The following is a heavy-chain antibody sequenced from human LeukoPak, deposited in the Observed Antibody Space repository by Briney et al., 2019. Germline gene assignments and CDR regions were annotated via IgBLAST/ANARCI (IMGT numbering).Heavy chain of an antibody. D-gene: IGHD4-17*01. CDR1: GFTFSSYG. CDR2: IWYDGSNK. Sequence: PRRSLRLSCAASGFTFSSYGMHWVRQAPGKGLEWVAVIWYDGSNKYYADSVKGRFTISRDNSKNTLYLQMNSLRAEDTAVYYCARVPSTVTPFFDYWGQGTLVTVSS. J-gene: IGHJ4*02. CDR3: ARVPSTVTPFFDY. V-gene: IGHV3-33*01.